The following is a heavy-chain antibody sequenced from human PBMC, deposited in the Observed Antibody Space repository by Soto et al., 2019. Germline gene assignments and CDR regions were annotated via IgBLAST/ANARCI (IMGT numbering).Heavy chain of an antibody. V-gene: IGHV4-34*01. CDR1: GGSLSDYY. CDR2: INHSGNT. J-gene: IGHJ6*02. D-gene: IGHD3-22*01. Sequence: PSETLSLTCAVYGGSLSDYYWDWIRQPPGKGLEWIGEINHSGNTNYNPSLKSRVTISVDRSKNQFSLKLSSVTAADTAVYYCARAQGYYDSSGYYPGPYYYGMDVWGQGTTVTVSS. CDR3: ARAQGYYDSSGYYPGPYYYGMDV.